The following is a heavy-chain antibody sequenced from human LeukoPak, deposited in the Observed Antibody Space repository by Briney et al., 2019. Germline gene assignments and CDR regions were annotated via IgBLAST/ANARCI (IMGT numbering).Heavy chain of an antibody. CDR1: GFTFSSYA. CDR3: ARDAAPYDYVWGSYRLGFYY. D-gene: IGHD3-16*02. CDR2: ISYDGSNK. J-gene: IGHJ4*02. V-gene: IGHV3-30-3*01. Sequence: QTGGSLRLSCAASGFTFSSYAMHWVRQAPGKGLEWAAVISYDGSNKYYADSVKGRFTISRDNSKNTLYLQMNSLRAEDTAVYYCARDAAPYDYVWGSYRLGFYYWGQGTLVTVSS.